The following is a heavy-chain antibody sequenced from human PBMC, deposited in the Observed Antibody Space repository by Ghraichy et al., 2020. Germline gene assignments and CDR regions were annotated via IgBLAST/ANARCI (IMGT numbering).Heavy chain of an antibody. Sequence: GGSLRLSCAASGFTFGTYAMSWVRQAPGKGLEWVSAISGIGGSTYYGDSVKGRFTISSDNSKNMVYLQMDSLRAEDTAVYYCAKDPHLGGSYGVYWGPGTLVTVSS. D-gene: IGHD1-26*01. CDR2: ISGIGGST. J-gene: IGHJ4*02. V-gene: IGHV3-23*01. CDR3: AKDPHLGGSYGVY. CDR1: GFTFGTYA.